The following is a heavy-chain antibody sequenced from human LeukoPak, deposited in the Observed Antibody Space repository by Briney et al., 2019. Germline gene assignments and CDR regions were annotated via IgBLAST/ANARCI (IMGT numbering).Heavy chain of an antibody. CDR1: GGSISSYY. J-gene: IGHJ4*02. D-gene: IGHD5-18*01. Sequence: SETLSLTCTVSGGSISSYYWSWIRQPPGKGLEWIGYIYYSGSTNYNPSLKSRVTISVDTSKNQFSLKLSSVTAADTAVYYCARSRGSYGYSTSYFDYWGQGTLVTVSS. CDR3: ARSRGSYGYSTSYFDY. V-gene: IGHV4-59*12. CDR2: IYYSGST.